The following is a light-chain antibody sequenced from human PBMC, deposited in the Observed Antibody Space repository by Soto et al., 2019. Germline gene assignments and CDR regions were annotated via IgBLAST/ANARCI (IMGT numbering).Light chain of an antibody. CDR1: NMGSKS. CDR2: DDS. V-gene: IGLV3-21*02. J-gene: IGLJ2*01. CDR3: QGLDSSSDHTRV. Sequence: SYELTQPPSVSVAPGQTARITCGGNNMGSKSVHWYQQKPGQAPVLVVYDDSDRPSGIPERFSGSNSGNTATLTIRRVEAGDESDDYCQGLDSSSDHTRVFGGGTNLTVL.